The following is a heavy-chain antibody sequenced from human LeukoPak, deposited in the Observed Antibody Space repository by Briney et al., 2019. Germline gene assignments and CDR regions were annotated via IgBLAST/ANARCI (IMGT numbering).Heavy chain of an antibody. J-gene: IGHJ4*02. CDR2: IRSKANSYAT. V-gene: IGHV3-73*01. D-gene: IGHD3-9*01. Sequence: GGSLRLSCAASGFTFSGSAMRWVRQASGKGLEWVGRIRSKANSYATAYAASVKGRFTISRDDSKNTAYLQMNSLKTEDTAVYYCTSTGNYDILTGYLGYWGQGTLVTVSS. CDR1: GFTFSGSA. CDR3: TSTGNYDILTGYLGY.